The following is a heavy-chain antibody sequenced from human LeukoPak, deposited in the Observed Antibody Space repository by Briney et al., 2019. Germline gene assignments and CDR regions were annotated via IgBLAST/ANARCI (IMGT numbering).Heavy chain of an antibody. Sequence: SETLSLTCTVSGGSISSYYWSWIRQPPGKGLEWIGYIYYSGSTNYNPSLKSRVTISVDTSKNQFSLKLTSVTAADTAVYYCARGVPEYYDFWSGYFYYFDYWGQGTLVSVSS. V-gene: IGHV4-59*01. J-gene: IGHJ4*02. CDR2: IYYSGST. D-gene: IGHD3-3*01. CDR3: ARGVPEYYDFWSGYFYYFDY. CDR1: GGSISSYY.